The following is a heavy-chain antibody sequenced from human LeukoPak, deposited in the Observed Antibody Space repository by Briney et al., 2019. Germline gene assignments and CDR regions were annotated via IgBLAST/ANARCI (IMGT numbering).Heavy chain of an antibody. Sequence: GGSLRLSCAAPGFAFSNYAMSWVRQAPGKGLEWVSSLSGGGDSRYYADSVMGRFTISRDNSKNTLYLQMNSLRAEDTAVYYCAKAVRSMVTGGGYFDSWGQGTLVTVSS. V-gene: IGHV3-23*01. CDR2: LSGGGDSR. CDR1: GFAFSNYA. D-gene: IGHD3-10*01. CDR3: AKAVRSMVTGGGYFDS. J-gene: IGHJ4*02.